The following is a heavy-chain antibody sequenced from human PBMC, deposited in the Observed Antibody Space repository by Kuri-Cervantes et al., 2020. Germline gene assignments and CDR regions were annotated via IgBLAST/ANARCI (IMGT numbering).Heavy chain of an antibody. V-gene: IGHV3-43*01. CDR1: GFTFDDYI. D-gene: IGHD2-2*01. Sequence: GESLKISCAASGFTFDDYIMHWVRRAPGKGLEWVSLISWDGCSTYYAGSVKGRFTISRDNSKNTLYLQMNSLRAEDAAVYYCARPPAAAISFDYWGQGTLVTVSS. J-gene: IGHJ4*02. CDR2: ISWDGCST. CDR3: ARPPAAAISFDY.